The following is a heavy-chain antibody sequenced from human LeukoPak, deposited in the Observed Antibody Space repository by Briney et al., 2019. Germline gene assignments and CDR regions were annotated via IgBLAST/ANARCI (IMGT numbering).Heavy chain of an antibody. J-gene: IGHJ4*02. CDR3: ARAHELAEGD. CDR1: GGSISSYY. CDR2: IYYSGST. Sequence: SETLSLTCTVSGGSISSYYWSWIRQPPGKGLEWIGYIYYSGSTNYNPSLKSRVTISVDTSKNQFSLKLSSVTAADTAVYYCARAHELAEGDWGQGTLVTVSS. D-gene: IGHD1-1*01. V-gene: IGHV4-59*01.